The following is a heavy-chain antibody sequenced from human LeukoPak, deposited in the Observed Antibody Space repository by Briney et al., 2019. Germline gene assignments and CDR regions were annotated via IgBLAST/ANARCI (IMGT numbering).Heavy chain of an antibody. CDR2: ISSSGSTI. V-gene: IGHV3-48*04. D-gene: IGHD6-13*01. Sequence: GGSLRLSCAASGFTFSSYWMSWVRQAPGKGLEWVSYISSSGSTIYYADSVKGRFTISRDNAKNSLYLQMSSLRVEDTAVYYCTRRPYSSSWYYFDYWGQGTLVTVSS. J-gene: IGHJ4*02. CDR3: TRRPYSSSWYYFDY. CDR1: GFTFSSYW.